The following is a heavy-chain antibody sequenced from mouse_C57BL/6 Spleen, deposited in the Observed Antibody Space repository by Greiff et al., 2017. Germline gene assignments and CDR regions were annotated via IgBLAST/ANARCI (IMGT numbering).Heavy chain of an antibody. CDR1: GYTFTSYW. V-gene: IGHV1-55*01. D-gene: IGHD2-5*01. Sequence: QVQLKQPGAELVKPGASVKLSCKASGYTFTSYWITWVKQRPGQGLEWIGDIYPGSGSTNYNEKFKSKATLTVDTSSSTAYMQLSSLTSEDSAVYYCARDYSNLFDYWGQGTTLTVSA. J-gene: IGHJ2*01. CDR2: IYPGSGST. CDR3: ARDYSNLFDY.